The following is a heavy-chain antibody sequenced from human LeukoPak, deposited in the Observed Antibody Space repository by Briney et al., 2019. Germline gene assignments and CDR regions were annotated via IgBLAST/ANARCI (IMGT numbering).Heavy chain of an antibody. D-gene: IGHD2-8*02. Sequence: GGSLRLSCAASGFTVSRNYMSWVRQAPGKGLEWVSAISGSGGSTYYADSVKGRFTISRDNSKNTLYLQMNSLRAEDTAVYYCATYRQVLLPFESWGQGTLVTVSS. CDR2: ISGSGGST. CDR1: GFTVSRNY. V-gene: IGHV3-23*01. CDR3: ATYRQVLLPFES. J-gene: IGHJ4*02.